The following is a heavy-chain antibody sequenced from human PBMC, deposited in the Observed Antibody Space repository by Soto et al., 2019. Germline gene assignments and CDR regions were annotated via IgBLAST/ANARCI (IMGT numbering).Heavy chain of an antibody. D-gene: IGHD2-2*01. Sequence: ASVKVSCKASGYIFTDYYMNWVRQAPGQGLEWMGWINPNSGGTNYAQKFQGRVTMTTDTSITTAYMELSGLRSDDTAVYYCSRPYCGSNSCHNWFDPWGQGPLVTVSS. V-gene: IGHV1-2*02. CDR2: INPNSGGT. J-gene: IGHJ5*02. CDR3: SRPYCGSNSCHNWFDP. CDR1: GYIFTDYY.